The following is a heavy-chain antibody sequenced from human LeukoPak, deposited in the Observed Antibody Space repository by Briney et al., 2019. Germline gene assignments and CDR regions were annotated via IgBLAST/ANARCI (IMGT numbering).Heavy chain of an antibody. V-gene: IGHV4-30-2*01. CDR1: GGSISSGGYY. CDR2: IYHSGIT. Sequence: PSETLSLTCTVSGGSISSGGYYWSWIRQPPGKGLEWIGYIYHSGITSYNPSLKSRVTISVDRSKNQFSLKLSSVTAADTAVYYCARERNWNSQGAFDIWGQGTMVTVSS. D-gene: IGHD1-7*01. CDR3: ARERNWNSQGAFDI. J-gene: IGHJ3*02.